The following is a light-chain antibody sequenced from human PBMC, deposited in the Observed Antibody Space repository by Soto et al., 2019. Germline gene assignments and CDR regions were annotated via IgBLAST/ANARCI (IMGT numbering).Light chain of an antibody. CDR1: QSVNNKY. CDR3: QQYGSSPG. V-gene: IGKV3-20*01. CDR2: GAS. J-gene: IGKJ4*01. Sequence: EIMLTQSPGTLSLSPGERATLSCRASQSVNNKYLAWYQQKPGQAPRLLIYGASSRATGTPDRFSGSGSGTDFTLTITRLEPEDFAVYFCQQYGSSPGFGGGTKVEIK.